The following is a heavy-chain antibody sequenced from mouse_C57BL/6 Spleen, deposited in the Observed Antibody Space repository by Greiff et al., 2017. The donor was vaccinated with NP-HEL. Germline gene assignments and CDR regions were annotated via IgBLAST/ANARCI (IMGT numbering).Heavy chain of an antibody. Sequence: VQLQESGAELVRPGASVTLSCKASGYTFTDYEMHWVKQTPVHGLEWIGAIDPETGGTAYNQKFKGKAILTADKSSSTAYMELRSLTSEDSAVYYCTHGNLYYYAMDYGGQGTSVTVSS. CDR2: IDPETGGT. CDR3: THGNLYYYAMDY. D-gene: IGHD2-1*01. CDR1: GYTFTDYE. V-gene: IGHV1-15*01. J-gene: IGHJ4*01.